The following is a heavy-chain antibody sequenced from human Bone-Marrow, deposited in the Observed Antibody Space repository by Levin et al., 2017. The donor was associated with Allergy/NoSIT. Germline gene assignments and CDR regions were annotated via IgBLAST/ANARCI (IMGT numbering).Heavy chain of an antibody. J-gene: IGHJ3*02. CDR3: AKDRGSSWYDLDAFDI. D-gene: IGHD6-13*01. CDR2: ISDEGSNK. Sequence: AGGSLRLSCAASGFTFSDYAIHWVRQAPGKGLEWVTIISDEGSNKYYAPSVKGRFTISRDNSKNTVYLEMNSLRPEDTAMYFCAKDRGSSWYDLDAFDIWGQGTMVTVSS. CDR1: GFTFSDYA. V-gene: IGHV3-30*18.